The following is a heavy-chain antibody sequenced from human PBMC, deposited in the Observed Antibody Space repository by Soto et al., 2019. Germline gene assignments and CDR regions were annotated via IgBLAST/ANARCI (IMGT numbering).Heavy chain of an antibody. D-gene: IGHD3-10*01. Sequence: GSGPTLVNPTQPLTLTCTFSGFSLKSSGVGVAWIRQPPGKALEWLALVYWSDEKRYSPSLKNRLTITKDTSKNEVVLTMTNMDPLDTATYYCAHKEYYGDKGTYYNVRWFEKGGQGILVPVSS. CDR2: VYWSDEK. V-gene: IGHV2-5*01. CDR1: GFSLKSSGVG. CDR3: AHKEYYGDKGTYYNVRWFEK. J-gene: IGHJ4*02.